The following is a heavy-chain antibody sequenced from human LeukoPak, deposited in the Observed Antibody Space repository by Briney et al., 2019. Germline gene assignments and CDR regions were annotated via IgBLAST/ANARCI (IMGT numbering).Heavy chain of an antibody. Sequence: ASVKVSCRTSGYDFITFFVHWVRQAPGQGLEWMTIINPSDNATKVAQKFQGRVNVTTDASTSTVYMELSSLRYADTAMYFCAGDATIRRNGNRYGHPDHWGQGTLVTVSS. CDR2: INPSDNAT. V-gene: IGHV1-46*01. CDR1: GYDFITFF. CDR3: AGDATIRRNGNRYGHPDH. J-gene: IGHJ4*02. D-gene: IGHD5-24*01.